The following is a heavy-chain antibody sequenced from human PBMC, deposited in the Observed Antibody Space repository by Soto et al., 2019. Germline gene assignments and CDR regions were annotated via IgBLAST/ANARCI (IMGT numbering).Heavy chain of an antibody. CDR1: GFTFSSYA. J-gene: IGHJ2*01. V-gene: IGHV3-23*01. D-gene: IGHD3-10*01. Sequence: EVQLLESGGGLVQPGGSLRLSCAASGFTFSSYAMSWVRQAPGTGLEWVSAISGSGGSTYYADSVKGRITISRDNSKNXLXXQMNSLRAEDTAVYYCAKGVRVRGVIILSYGYFDLWGRGTLVTVSS. CDR3: AKGVRVRGVIILSYGYFDL. CDR2: ISGSGGST.